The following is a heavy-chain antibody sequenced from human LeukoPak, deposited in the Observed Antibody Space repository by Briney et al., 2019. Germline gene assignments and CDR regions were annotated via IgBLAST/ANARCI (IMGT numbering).Heavy chain of an antibody. J-gene: IGHJ4*02. V-gene: IGHV3-48*02. CDR2: ISSSSSTI. Sequence: GGSLRLSCAASGFTFSSYSMNWVRQAPGKGLEWVSYISSSSSTIYYADSVKGRFTISRDNAKNSLYLQMNSLRDEDTAVYYCARDQGLLWFGESIDYWGQGTPVTVSS. CDR3: ARDQGLLWFGESIDY. D-gene: IGHD3-10*01. CDR1: GFTFSSYS.